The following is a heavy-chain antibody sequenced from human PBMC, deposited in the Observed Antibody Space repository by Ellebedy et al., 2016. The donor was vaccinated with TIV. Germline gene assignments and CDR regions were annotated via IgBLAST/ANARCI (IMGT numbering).Heavy chain of an antibody. CDR3: ARGRTANWYFDL. D-gene: IGHD1-1*01. J-gene: IGHJ2*01. CDR1: GFTFRGYW. CDR2: VSQDESEK. Sequence: GESLKISCAASGFTFRGYWMNWVRQAPGKGLEWVATVSQDESEKYVADSVKGRFAISRDNAKNPLYLQMGGLRAEDTGLYYCARGRTANWYFDLWGRGTLVTVSS. V-gene: IGHV3-7*03.